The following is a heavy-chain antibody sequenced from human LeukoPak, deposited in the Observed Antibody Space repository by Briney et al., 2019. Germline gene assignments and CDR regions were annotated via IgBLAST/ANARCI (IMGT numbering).Heavy chain of an antibody. CDR2: ISSSGSTI. V-gene: IGHV3-11*04. CDR3: ARGQWLGPQYYFDY. J-gene: IGHJ4*02. CDR1: GFTFSDYY. D-gene: IGHD6-19*01. Sequence: GGSLRLSCAASGFTFSDYYMSWIRQAPGKGLEWVSYISSSGSTIHYADSVKGRFTFSRDNAKNSLYLQMNSLRAEDTAVYYCARGQWLGPQYYFDYWGQGTLVTVSS.